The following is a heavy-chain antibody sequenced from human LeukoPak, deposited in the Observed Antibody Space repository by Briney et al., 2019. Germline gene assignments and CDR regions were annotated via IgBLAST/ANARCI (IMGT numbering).Heavy chain of an antibody. J-gene: IGHJ5*02. Sequence: ASVKVSCKASGYTFTSYGISWVRQAPGQGLEWMGWISAYNGNTNYAQKLQGRVTMTTDTSTSIVYMELRRLRSDDTAVYYCARDRGWELGYCTGGSCYDENWFDPWGQGTLVTVSS. CDR1: GYTFTSYG. V-gene: IGHV1-18*01. D-gene: IGHD2-15*01. CDR2: ISAYNGNT. CDR3: ARDRGWELGYCTGGSCYDENWFDP.